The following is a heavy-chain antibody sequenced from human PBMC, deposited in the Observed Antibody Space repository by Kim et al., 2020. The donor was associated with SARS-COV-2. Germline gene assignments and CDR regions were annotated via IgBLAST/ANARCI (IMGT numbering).Heavy chain of an antibody. D-gene: IGHD3-10*01. V-gene: IGHV5-10-1*01. J-gene: IGHJ6*02. CDR3: ARLGRHYYGSGNYYPDYYYYGMDV. CDR1: GYSFTSYW. CDR2: IDPSDSYT. Sequence: GESLKISCKGSGYSFTSYWISWVRQMPGKGLEWMGRIDPSDSYTNYSPSFQGHVTISADKSISTAYLQWSSLKASDTAMYYCARLGRHYYGSGNYYPDYYYYGMDVWGQGTTVTVSS.